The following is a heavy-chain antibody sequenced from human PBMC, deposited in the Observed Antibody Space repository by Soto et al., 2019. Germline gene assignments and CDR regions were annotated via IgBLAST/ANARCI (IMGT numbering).Heavy chain of an antibody. D-gene: IGHD6-19*01. Sequence: PGGSLRLSCAASGFTFSSYWMHWVRQAPGKGLVWVSRINSDGSSTSYADSVKGRFTISRDNAKNTLYLQMNSLRAEDTAVYYCARDPNRLVPSDAFDIWGQGTMVTVSS. J-gene: IGHJ3*02. CDR1: GFTFSSYW. V-gene: IGHV3-74*01. CDR3: ARDPNRLVPSDAFDI. CDR2: INSDGSST.